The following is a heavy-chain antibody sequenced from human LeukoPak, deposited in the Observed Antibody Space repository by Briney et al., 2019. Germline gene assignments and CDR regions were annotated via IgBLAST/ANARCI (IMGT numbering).Heavy chain of an antibody. CDR3: ARAHTFSCNGGPCPFFLDS. D-gene: IGHD2/OR15-2a*01. CDR1: EGSITPYY. Sequence: KSSETLSLTCTASEGSITPYYWNSVRQPPGKGLEWIGYIYYSGSTNYNPSLKSRVTISVDTSKNQFSLKLTSVTAADTAVYYCARAHTFSCNGGPCPFFLDSWGQGTLVTVSS. J-gene: IGHJ4*02. V-gene: IGHV4-59*12. CDR2: IYYSGST.